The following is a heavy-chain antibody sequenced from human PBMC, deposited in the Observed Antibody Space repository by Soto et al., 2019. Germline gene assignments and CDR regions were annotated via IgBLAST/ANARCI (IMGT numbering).Heavy chain of an antibody. J-gene: IGHJ4*02. V-gene: IGHV3-21*01. CDR3: ARVDDYNSPWVDY. Sequence: EVQLAESGGGLVQPGGSLRLSCAASGFTFSIYTMSWVRQAPGKGLEWVSSISSSSRYIYYADSMKGRFTISRDDAKNSLYLQMNSLRAEDTAVYYCARVDDYNSPWVDYWGQGTLVTVSS. D-gene: IGHD4-4*01. CDR2: ISSSSRYI. CDR1: GFTFSIYT.